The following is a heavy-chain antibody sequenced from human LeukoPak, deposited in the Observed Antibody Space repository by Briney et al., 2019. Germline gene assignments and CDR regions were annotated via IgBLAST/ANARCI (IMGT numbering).Heavy chain of an antibody. CDR2: VRYDGNNP. J-gene: IGHJ4*02. CDR3: ARGSRYGDYPYYCDF. CDR1: GFTFGSYG. Sequence: GGSLTLSCAASGFTFGSYGMQWDRQAPGKGLDWVAFVRYDGNNPYYSASVKGRLTISRDNSKNTVLLQMNNLRLEDAAVYYCARGSRYGDYPYYCDFWGQGTLVTVSS. D-gene: IGHD4-17*01. V-gene: IGHV3-30*02.